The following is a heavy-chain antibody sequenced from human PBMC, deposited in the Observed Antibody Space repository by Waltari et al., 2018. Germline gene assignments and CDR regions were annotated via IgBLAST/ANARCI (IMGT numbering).Heavy chain of an antibody. CDR3: ARGVSITETPWFAY. CDR2: ISSSSSNR. V-gene: IGHV3-21*02. CDR1: GLTFGTYS. Sequence: EVQLVESGGGLVKPGGSLRLSCAPSGLTFGTYSMNWVRQAPGKGLEWVSSISSSSSNRYYADSVKGRFTISRDNAKNSMYMQLNSLRVEDTAIYYCARGVSITETPWFAYWGQGTLVTVSS. J-gene: IGHJ4*02. D-gene: IGHD5-12*01.